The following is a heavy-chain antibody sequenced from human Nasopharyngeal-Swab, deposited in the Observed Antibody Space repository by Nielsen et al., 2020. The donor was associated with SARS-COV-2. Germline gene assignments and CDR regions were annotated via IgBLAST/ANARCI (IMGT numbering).Heavy chain of an antibody. D-gene: IGHD2-15*01. CDR2: IYYSGST. V-gene: IGHV4-30-4*01. J-gene: IGHJ3*02. CDR3: DRVVVVAATRLAFDI. Sequence: RQAPGKGLEWIWYIYYSGSTYYNPSLKSRVTISVDTSKNQFSLKLSSVAAADTAVYYCDRVVVVAATRLAFDIWGQGTMVTVSS.